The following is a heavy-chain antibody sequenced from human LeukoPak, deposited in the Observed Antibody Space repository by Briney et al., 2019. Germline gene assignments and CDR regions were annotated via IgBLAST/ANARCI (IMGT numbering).Heavy chain of an antibody. V-gene: IGHV1-2*02. Sequence: ASVKVSCKTSGYSENFYGITWVRQAPGQGLEWMGWINPNSGGTNFAQNFQGRVTMTRDTSISTAYMELSRLRSDDTAVYYCARDQGGYYSSSWVFDYWGQGTLVTVSS. CDR3: ARDQGGYYSSSWVFDY. J-gene: IGHJ4*02. D-gene: IGHD6-13*01. CDR1: GYSENFYG. CDR2: INPNSGGT.